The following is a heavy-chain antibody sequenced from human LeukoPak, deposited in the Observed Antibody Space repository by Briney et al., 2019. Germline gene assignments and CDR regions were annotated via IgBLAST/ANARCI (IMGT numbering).Heavy chain of an antibody. Sequence: SETLSLTCTVSGGSISSYYWSWLRQPPGKGLEWIGYIYYSGSTNYNPSLKSRVTISVDTSKNQFSLKLSSVTAADTAVYYCARGYCSSTSCYRWFDPWGQGTLVTVSS. V-gene: IGHV4-59*01. CDR3: ARGYCSSTSCYRWFDP. CDR2: IYYSGST. J-gene: IGHJ5*02. CDR1: GGSISSYY. D-gene: IGHD2-2*01.